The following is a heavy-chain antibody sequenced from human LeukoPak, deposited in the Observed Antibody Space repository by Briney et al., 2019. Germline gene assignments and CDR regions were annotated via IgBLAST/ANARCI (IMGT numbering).Heavy chain of an antibody. CDR1: GFTFSSYS. Sequence: GGSLRLSCAASGFTFSSYSMNWVRQAPGKGLEWVSSISTSSIYIYYADSVKGRFTISRDNAKNSLYLQMNSLRGEDTAVYYCAGAVAAGDVGLDYWGQGALVTVSS. CDR3: AGAVAAGDVGLDY. V-gene: IGHV3-21*01. CDR2: ISTSSIYI. J-gene: IGHJ4*02. D-gene: IGHD6-13*01.